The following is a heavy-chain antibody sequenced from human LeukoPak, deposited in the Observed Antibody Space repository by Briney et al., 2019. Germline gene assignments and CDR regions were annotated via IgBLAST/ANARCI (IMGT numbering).Heavy chain of an antibody. Sequence: PGGSLRLSCAASGFTFSDYYMSWIRQPPGKGLECIGYIYHSGSTNYNPSLKSRVTISVDTSNKQFSLKLSSVTAADTAVYYCARVSTLQYYYYMDVWGKGTTVTVSS. V-gene: IGHV4-59*01. CDR2: IYHSGST. CDR3: ARVSTLQYYYYMDV. J-gene: IGHJ6*03. CDR1: GFTFSDYY.